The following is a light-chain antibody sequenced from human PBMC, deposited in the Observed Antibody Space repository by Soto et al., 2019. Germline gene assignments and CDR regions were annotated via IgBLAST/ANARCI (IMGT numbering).Light chain of an antibody. CDR2: GAS. Sequence: EIVLTQSPGTLSLSPGERATLSCRASQSLSINSLAWYHQKPRQSPRLLLYGASTRDTGIPDRFRGSGSGTDFALTISSLEPEDFAMYYCQQYDRSPLTFGPGTKGDIK. V-gene: IGKV3-20*01. J-gene: IGKJ3*01. CDR3: QQYDRSPLT. CDR1: QSLSINS.